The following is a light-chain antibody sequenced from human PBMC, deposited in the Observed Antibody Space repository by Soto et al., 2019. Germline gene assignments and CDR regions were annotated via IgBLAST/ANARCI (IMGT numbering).Light chain of an antibody. CDR2: GAS. V-gene: IGKV3-20*01. Sequence: DIVLTQSPGTLSLSPGETATLSCRASQSVNSNYLAWYQQKPGQAPRLLIYGASARATGIPDRFSGSGSGTDFTLAISRLEPGDFAVYYCQHFGGSSYTFGQGTKLEIK. J-gene: IGKJ2*01. CDR1: QSVNSNY. CDR3: QHFGGSSYT.